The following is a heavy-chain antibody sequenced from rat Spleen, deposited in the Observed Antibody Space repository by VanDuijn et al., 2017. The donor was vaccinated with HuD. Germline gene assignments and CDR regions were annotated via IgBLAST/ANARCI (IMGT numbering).Heavy chain of an antibody. J-gene: IGHJ1*01. CDR2: IWGDGST. CDR1: GFSLMDYS. D-gene: IGHD1-12*02. V-gene: IGHV2-19*01. Sequence: QVQLKESGPGLVQPSQTLSLTCTVSGFSLMDYSVHWVRQPPGKGLEWMGGIWGDGSTNYNSALKSRLSISRDTSKSQVFLKMNSLQTEDTAIYFCTRDGSYYYWYFDFWGPGTMVTVSS. CDR3: TRDGSYYYWYFDF.